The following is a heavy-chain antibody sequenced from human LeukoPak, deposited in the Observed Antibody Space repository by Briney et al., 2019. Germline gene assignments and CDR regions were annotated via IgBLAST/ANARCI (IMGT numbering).Heavy chain of an antibody. D-gene: IGHD3-10*01. CDR3: ARAGVLLWFGEFYY. V-gene: IGHV3-23*01. J-gene: IGHJ4*02. Sequence: GGSLRLSCAASGFTFSSYAMNWVRQAPGKGLEWVSAITGSGGRTYYADSVKGRFTISRDNSKNTLYLQMNSLRAEDTAVYYCARAGVLLWFGEFYYWGQGTLVTVSS. CDR2: ITGSGGRT. CDR1: GFTFSSYA.